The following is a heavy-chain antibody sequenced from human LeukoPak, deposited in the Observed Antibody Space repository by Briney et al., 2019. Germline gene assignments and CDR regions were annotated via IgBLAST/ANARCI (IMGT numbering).Heavy chain of an antibody. CDR2: VSSTGGDK. D-gene: IGHD3-10*01. CDR3: ARGENGSFDH. Sequence: GGSLRLSCTGSGVTFEDYYLSWIRQAPGEGMEWISYVSSTGGDKFYADPVKGRFTISRDNARNSLYMEMNDLIAEDTAFYYCARGENGSFDHWGQGTLVIVSS. V-gene: IGHV3-11*01. CDR1: GVTFEDYY. J-gene: IGHJ4*02.